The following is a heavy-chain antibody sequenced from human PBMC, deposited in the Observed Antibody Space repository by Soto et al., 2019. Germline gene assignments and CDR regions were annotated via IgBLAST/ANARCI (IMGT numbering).Heavy chain of an antibody. CDR2: IYSGGST. CDR3: ARGRQYPHFDY. D-gene: IGHD2-2*02. Sequence: GGSLRLSCAASGFTVSSNYMSWVRQAPGKGLEWVSVIYSGGSTYYADSVKGRFTISRDNSKNTLYLQMNSLRAEDTAVYYCARGRQYPHFDYWGQGTLVTVSS. CDR1: GFTVSSNY. V-gene: IGHV3-66*01. J-gene: IGHJ4*02.